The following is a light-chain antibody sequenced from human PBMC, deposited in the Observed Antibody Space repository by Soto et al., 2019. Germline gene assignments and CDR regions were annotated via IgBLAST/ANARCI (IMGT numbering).Light chain of an antibody. Sequence: EIVLTQSPGTLSLSPGERATLSCRASQSVSSSYLAWYQQKPGQAPRLLLYSASSRATVIPDRFSGSGPGTDFTLTISRLKPEDFAVYYCQQYGSSTDTFGQGTKLKIK. V-gene: IGKV3-20*01. CDR1: QSVSSSY. J-gene: IGKJ2*01. CDR2: SAS. CDR3: QQYGSSTDT.